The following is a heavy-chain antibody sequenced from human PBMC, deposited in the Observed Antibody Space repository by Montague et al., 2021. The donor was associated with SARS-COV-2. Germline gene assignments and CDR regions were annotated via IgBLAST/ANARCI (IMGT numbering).Heavy chain of an antibody. J-gene: IGHJ6*02. D-gene: IGHD6-13*01. Sequence: ETLSLTCTVSGGSISSSSYYWGWIRQPPGKGLEWIGSIYYSGSTYYNPSLKSRVTISVDTFKNQFSLKLSSVTAADTAVYYCARVGRQQLVRLSGMDVWGQGTTVTVSS. CDR2: IYYSGST. CDR3: ARVGRQQLVRLSGMDV. CDR1: GGSISSSSYY. V-gene: IGHV4-39*07.